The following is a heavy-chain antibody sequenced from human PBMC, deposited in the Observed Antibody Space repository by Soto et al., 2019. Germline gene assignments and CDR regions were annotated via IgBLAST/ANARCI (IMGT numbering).Heavy chain of an antibody. Sequence: SETLSLTCTVSGGSISSSSYYWGWIRQPPGKGLEWIGSIYYSGSTYYNPSLKSRVTISVDTSKNQFSLKLSCVTAADTAVYYCARRGQTGGLGMRAFDIWGQGTMGTVSS. CDR3: ARRGQTGGLGMRAFDI. CDR1: GGSISSSSYY. CDR2: IYYSGST. D-gene: IGHD7-27*01. V-gene: IGHV4-39*01. J-gene: IGHJ3*02.